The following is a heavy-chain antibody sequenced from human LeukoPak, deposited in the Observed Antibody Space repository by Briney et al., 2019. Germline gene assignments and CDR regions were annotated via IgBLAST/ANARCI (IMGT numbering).Heavy chain of an antibody. CDR1: GFTFDDYA. V-gene: IGHV3-9*01. Sequence: GGSLRLSCAASGFTFDDYAMHWVRQAPGKGLEWVSGISWNSGSIGYADSVKGRFTISRDNSRNTLFLQMNSLRAEDTAVYYCAKEGNSFGFDHWGRGTLVTVSS. CDR2: ISWNSGSI. J-gene: IGHJ4*02. CDR3: AKEGNSFGFDH. D-gene: IGHD5-18*01.